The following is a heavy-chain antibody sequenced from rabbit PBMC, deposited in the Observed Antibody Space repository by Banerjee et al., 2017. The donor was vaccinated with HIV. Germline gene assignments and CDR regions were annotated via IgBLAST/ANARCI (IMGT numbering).Heavy chain of an antibody. CDR2: IDPVFGIT. CDR3: ARDLDDVIGWNFGW. CDR1: GFSISSYY. V-gene: IGHV1S7*01. Sequence: GFSISSYYMNWVRQAPGKGLEWIGYIDPVFGITYYANWVNGRFSISRENAQNTVFLQMTRLTAADTATYFCARDLDDVIGWNFGWWGQGTLVTVS. J-gene: IGHJ4*01. D-gene: IGHD4-1*01.